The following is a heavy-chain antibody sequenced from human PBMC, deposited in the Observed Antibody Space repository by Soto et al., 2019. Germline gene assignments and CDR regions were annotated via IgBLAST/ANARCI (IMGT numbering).Heavy chain of an antibody. J-gene: IGHJ4*02. Sequence: QITLQESGPTLVKPTQTLTLTCTFSGFSLSTSGLSVSWIRQPPGKALEWLALIYWDDDKRYSPSLKSRLTVTKDTSKNQVVLTMTNLDPVDTATYFCARNRGDGDYFEYWGQGTLVSVSS. CDR3: ARNRGDGDYFEY. D-gene: IGHD3-16*01. CDR1: GFSLSTSGLS. V-gene: IGHV2-5*02. CDR2: IYWDDDK.